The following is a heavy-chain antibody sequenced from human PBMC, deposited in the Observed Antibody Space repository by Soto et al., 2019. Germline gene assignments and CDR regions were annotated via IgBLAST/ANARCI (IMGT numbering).Heavy chain of an antibody. D-gene: IGHD6-13*01. CDR1: GFTVNSNY. V-gene: IGHV3-66*01. J-gene: IGHJ3*01. Sequence: GTLRLSCAASGFTVNSNYMSWVRQAPGKGLEWVSVIYSGGSTYYADSVKGRFTISRDNSKNTLYLQMNSLRAEDTAVYYCAKDLAAPGPSEFWGQGTLVTVSS. CDR3: AKDLAAPGPSEF. CDR2: IYSGGST.